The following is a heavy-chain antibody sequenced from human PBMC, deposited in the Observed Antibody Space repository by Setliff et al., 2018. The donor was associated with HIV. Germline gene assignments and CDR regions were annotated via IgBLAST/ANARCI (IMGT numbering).Heavy chain of an antibody. Sequence: SETLSLTCTVSGGSIISGDHYWSWIRQPPGKGLEWIDYIYYSGSTYYNPSLKSRVTISVDTSKNQFYLKLSSVTAADTAVYYCARILLYDSSAYFVNAFDIWGQGTVVTVSS. CDR2: IYYSGST. D-gene: IGHD3-22*01. J-gene: IGHJ3*02. CDR1: GGSIISGDHY. V-gene: IGHV4-30-4*08. CDR3: ARILLYDSSAYFVNAFDI.